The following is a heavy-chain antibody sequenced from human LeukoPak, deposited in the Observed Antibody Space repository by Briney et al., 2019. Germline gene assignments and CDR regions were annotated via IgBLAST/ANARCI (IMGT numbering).Heavy chain of an antibody. J-gene: IGHJ4*02. CDR3: AKDPDWNVEGVGY. Sequence: GGSLRLSCGASGFTFRSHWMSWVRQAPGKGLEWVANIKEDGSEKNYVDSVKGRFTISRDNAKNSLYLQMNSLRAEDTAVYYCAKDPDWNVEGVGYWGQGTLVTVSS. CDR2: IKEDGSEK. CDR1: GFTFRSHW. D-gene: IGHD1-1*01. V-gene: IGHV3-7*01.